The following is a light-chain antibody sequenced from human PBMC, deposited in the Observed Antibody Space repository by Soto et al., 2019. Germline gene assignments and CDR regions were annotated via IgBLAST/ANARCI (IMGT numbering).Light chain of an antibody. V-gene: IGKV3-20*01. Sequence: EIVLTQSPGTLSVSPGERATLSCRASQTISSNYLAWYQQKPGQAPSLLIYGTSSRATGIPDRFSGSGSGTDFTLPISRLEPEDYAIYYCRQYVSWTCGQGTQVEIK. CDR2: GTS. J-gene: IGKJ1*01. CDR3: RQYVSWT. CDR1: QTISSNY.